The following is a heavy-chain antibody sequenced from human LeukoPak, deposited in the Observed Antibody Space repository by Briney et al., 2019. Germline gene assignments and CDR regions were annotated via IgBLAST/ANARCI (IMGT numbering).Heavy chain of an antibody. V-gene: IGHV4-59*12. J-gene: IGHJ4*02. CDR1: GGSISSYY. CDR2: IYFSGST. CDR3: ARDLSGSLYFDY. Sequence: PSETLSLTCTVSGGSISSYYWSWIRQSPGKGLEWIGYIYFSGSTNYNPSLKSRVTISVDTSNNQFSLNLNSVTAADTAVYFCARDLSGSLYFDYWGQGVLVTVSS. D-gene: IGHD3-10*01.